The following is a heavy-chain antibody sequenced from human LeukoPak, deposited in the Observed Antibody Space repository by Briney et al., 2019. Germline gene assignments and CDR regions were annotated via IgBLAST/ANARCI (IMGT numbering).Heavy chain of an antibody. CDR3: ARQSGSSSSWFRPYYFDY. V-gene: IGHV4-39*01. J-gene: IGHJ4*02. CDR2: IYYSGST. CDR1: GGSISSSSYY. D-gene: IGHD6-13*01. Sequence: SETLSLTCTVSGGSISSSSYYWGWIRQPPGKGLEWIGSIYYSGSTYYNPSLKSRVTISVDTSKNQFSLKLSSVTAADTAVYYCARQSGSSSSWFRPYYFDYWGQGTLVTVSS.